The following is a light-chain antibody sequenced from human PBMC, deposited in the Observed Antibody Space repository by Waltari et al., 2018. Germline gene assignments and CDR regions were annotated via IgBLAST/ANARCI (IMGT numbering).Light chain of an antibody. V-gene: IGKV3-11*01. Sequence: EIVLTQSPATLSLSPGERATLSCRASQSVSSYLAWYQQKPGQAPRLLIYDASNRATGTPAWFSGSGSGTDFTLTISSLEPEGFAGYFWQQRSNWPPNPFGQGTRLEI. CDR1: QSVSSY. CDR2: DAS. J-gene: IGKJ5*01. CDR3: QQRSNWPPNP.